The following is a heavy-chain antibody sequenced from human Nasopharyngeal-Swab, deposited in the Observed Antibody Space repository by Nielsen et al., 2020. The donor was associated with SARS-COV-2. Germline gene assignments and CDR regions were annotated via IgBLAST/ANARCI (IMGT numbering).Heavy chain of an antibody. CDR1: GFTFSNYD. V-gene: IGHV3-13*01. J-gene: IGHJ4*02. CDR3: ATRVAATYTTHI. CDR2: IGTAGDT. Sequence: GESLKISCAASGFTFSNYDIHWVRQAAGKGLEWVSGIGTAGDTYYQGSVKGRFTISRENAKKSLYLQMNSLRAEDTAVYYYATRVAATYTTHIWGQGTLVTVSS. D-gene: IGHD2-15*01.